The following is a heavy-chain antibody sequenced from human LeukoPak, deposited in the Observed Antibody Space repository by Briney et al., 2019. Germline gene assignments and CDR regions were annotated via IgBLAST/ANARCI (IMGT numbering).Heavy chain of an antibody. D-gene: IGHD6-6*01. CDR3: ARDRYSSSSPFDY. J-gene: IGHJ4*02. CDR2: ISSSSSYI. CDR1: GFTFSSYS. Sequence: GGSLRLSCAASGFTFSSYSMYWVRQAPGKGLEWVSSISSSSSYIYYADSVKGRFTISRDNAKNSLYLQMNSLRAEDTAVYYCARDRYSSSSPFDYWGQGTLVTVSS. V-gene: IGHV3-21*01.